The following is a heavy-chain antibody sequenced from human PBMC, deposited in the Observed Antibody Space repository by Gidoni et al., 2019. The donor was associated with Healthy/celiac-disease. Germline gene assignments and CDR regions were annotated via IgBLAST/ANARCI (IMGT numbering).Heavy chain of an antibody. Sequence: QVQLVQSGAEVKKPGASVTVSCKASGYTFTGYYMHWVRQAPGQGLEWMGWINPNSGGTNYAQKFQGRVTMTRDTSISTAYMELSRLRSDDTAVYYCARIAVAGTTRGNFDYWGQGTLVTVSS. D-gene: IGHD6-19*01. CDR1: GYTFTGYY. V-gene: IGHV1-2*02. J-gene: IGHJ4*02. CDR3: ARIAVAGTTRGNFDY. CDR2: INPNSGGT.